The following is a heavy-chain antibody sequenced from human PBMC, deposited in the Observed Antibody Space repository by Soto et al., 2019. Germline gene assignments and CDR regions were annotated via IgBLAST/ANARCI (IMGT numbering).Heavy chain of an antibody. Sequence: SETLSLTCTVSGGSISSYYWSWIRQPPGKGLEWIGYIYYSGSTDYNPSLKSRVTISVDTSKNQFSLKLSSVTAADTAVYYCARNLAYCGGDCSYYFDYWGQGTLVTVSS. V-gene: IGHV4-59*01. CDR1: GGSISSYY. D-gene: IGHD2-21*02. CDR3: ARNLAYCGGDCSYYFDY. CDR2: IYYSGST. J-gene: IGHJ4*02.